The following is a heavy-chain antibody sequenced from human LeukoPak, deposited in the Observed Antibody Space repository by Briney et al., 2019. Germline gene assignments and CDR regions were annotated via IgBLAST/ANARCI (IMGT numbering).Heavy chain of an antibody. CDR3: AREILTGYAFDI. Sequence: PGGSLRLSCAASGFTFSSYAMTWVRQAPGKGLEWVSAISRSGGDTEYADSVKGRFTISRDNSKNTLYLQMNSLRAVDTALYYCAREILTGYAFDIWGQGTMVTVSS. D-gene: IGHD7-27*01. CDR1: GFTFSSYA. V-gene: IGHV3-23*01. CDR2: ISRSGGDT. J-gene: IGHJ3*02.